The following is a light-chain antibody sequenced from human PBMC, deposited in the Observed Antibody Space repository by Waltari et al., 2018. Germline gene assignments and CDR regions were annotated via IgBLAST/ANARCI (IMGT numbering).Light chain of an antibody. J-gene: IGLJ2*01. V-gene: IGLV2-23*02. CDR2: EVT. Sequence: QPALTQPASVSGSPGQSITISCTGTSNDVGNSKHVCWYQQHPGKAPNLLISEVTWPPYGVFDRFSGSKSGNTASLTISGLQAEDEADYYCLSYTSSITFVFGGGTKLSVL. CDR3: LSYTSSITFV. CDR1: SNDVGNSKH.